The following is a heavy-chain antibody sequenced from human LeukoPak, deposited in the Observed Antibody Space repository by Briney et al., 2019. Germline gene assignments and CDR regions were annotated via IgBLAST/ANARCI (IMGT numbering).Heavy chain of an antibody. CDR1: GYTFTSYD. Sequence: ASVKVSCKASGYTFTSYDINWVRQATGQGLEWMGWMNPNRGNTCYAQKFQGRVTMTRNTSISTAYMELSSLRSEDTAVYYCARGSHIVVVPAALYYYFDYWGQGTLVTVSS. V-gene: IGHV1-8*01. J-gene: IGHJ4*02. D-gene: IGHD2-2*01. CDR2: MNPNRGNT. CDR3: ARGSHIVVVPAALYYYFDY.